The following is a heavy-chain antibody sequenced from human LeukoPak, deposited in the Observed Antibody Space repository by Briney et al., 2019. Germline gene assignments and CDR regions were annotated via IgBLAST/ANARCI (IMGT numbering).Heavy chain of an antibody. D-gene: IGHD6-19*01. CDR2: ISWNSGSI. V-gene: IGHV3-9*03. CDR3: AKAPRSSGADYFDY. Sequence: GGSLRLSCAASGFTFDDYAMHWVRQAPGKGLEWVSGISWNSGSIGYADSVKGRFTISRDNAKNSLYLQMNRLRAEDMALYYCAKAPRSSGADYFDYWGQGTLVTVSS. CDR1: GFTFDDYA. J-gene: IGHJ4*02.